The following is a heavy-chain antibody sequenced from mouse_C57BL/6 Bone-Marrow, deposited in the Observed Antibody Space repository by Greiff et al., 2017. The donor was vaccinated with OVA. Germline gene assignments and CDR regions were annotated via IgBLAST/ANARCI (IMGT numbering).Heavy chain of an antibody. CDR2: ISSGSSTI. CDR3: ARINYWYFDV. CDR1: GFTFSDYG. Sequence: EVKLMESGGGLVKPGGSLKLSCAASGFTFSDYGMHWVRKAPEKGLEWVAYISSGSSTIYYADTVKGRFTISRDNAKNTLFLQMTSLRSEDTAMYYCARINYWYFDVWGTGTTVTVSS. V-gene: IGHV5-17*01. J-gene: IGHJ1*03.